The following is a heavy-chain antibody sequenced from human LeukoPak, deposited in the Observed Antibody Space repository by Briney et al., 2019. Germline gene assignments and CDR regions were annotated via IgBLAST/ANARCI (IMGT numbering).Heavy chain of an antibody. CDR3: ARGRGITMVREVRFDY. J-gene: IGHJ4*02. CDR1: GGSISSGGYS. CDR2: IYHSGST. Sequence: PSQTLSLTCAVSGGSISSGGYSWSWIRQPPGKGLEWIGYIYHSGSTYYNPSLKSRVTISVDRSKNQFSLKLSSVTAADTAVYYCARGRGITMVREVRFDYWGQGTLVTVSS. V-gene: IGHV4-30-2*01. D-gene: IGHD3-10*01.